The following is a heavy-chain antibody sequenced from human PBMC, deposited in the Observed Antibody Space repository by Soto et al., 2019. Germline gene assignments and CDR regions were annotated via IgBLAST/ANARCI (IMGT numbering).Heavy chain of an antibody. D-gene: IGHD2-15*01. CDR3: ARAYTGRLPRRADYYYALDV. CDR2: IGAARDP. J-gene: IGHJ6*02. Sequence: HHGGSLRVSCTASGFSFSDYDMHWVRQAPGKGLAWVSTIGAARDPSYTGSVKHRFTISRENARNSMFLQMNSVTVGDTAVYYCARAYTGRLPRRADYYYALDVWGQGIMVTVSS. CDR1: GFSFSDYD. V-gene: IGHV3-13*05.